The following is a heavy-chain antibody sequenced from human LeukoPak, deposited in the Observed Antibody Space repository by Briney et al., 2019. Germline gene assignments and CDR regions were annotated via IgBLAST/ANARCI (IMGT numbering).Heavy chain of an antibody. D-gene: IGHD3-10*01. V-gene: IGHV4-61*02. CDR1: GGSISSGSYY. J-gene: IGHJ4*02. CDR2: IYTSGST. CDR3: ARGAYGSATIDY. Sequence: SETLSLTCTVSGGSISSGSYYWSCIRQPPGKGLEWIGRIYTSGSTNYNPSLKSRVAISVDTSKNQFSLKLSSVTAADTAVYYCARGAYGSATIDYWGQGTLVTVSS.